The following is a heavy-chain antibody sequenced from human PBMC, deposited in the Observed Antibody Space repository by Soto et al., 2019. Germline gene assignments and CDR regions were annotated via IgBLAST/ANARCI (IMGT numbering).Heavy chain of an antibody. D-gene: IGHD6-13*01. Sequence: SVKVSCKASGGTFSSYAISWVRQAPGQGLEWMGGIIPIFGTANYAQKFQGRVTITADESTSTAYMELSSLRSEDTAVYYCVMGIAAAQSTYYFDYWGQGTLVTVSS. CDR1: GGTFSSYA. CDR3: VMGIAAAQSTYYFDY. J-gene: IGHJ4*02. CDR2: IIPIFGTA. V-gene: IGHV1-69*13.